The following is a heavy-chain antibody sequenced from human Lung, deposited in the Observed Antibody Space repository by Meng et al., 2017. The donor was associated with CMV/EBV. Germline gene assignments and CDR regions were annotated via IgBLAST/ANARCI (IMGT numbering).Heavy chain of an antibody. V-gene: IGHV4-31*03. CDR2: IYYSGST. CDR3: AGGGRGIAARGWLDP. Sequence: SXTXSLXCTVSGGPISSGGYYWSWIRQHPGKGLEWIGYIYYSGSTYYNPSLKSRITISVDTSKNQFSLKLSSVTAADTAVYYCAGGGRGIAARGWLDPSGQGXLVTVSS. CDR1: GGPISSGGYY. D-gene: IGHD6-6*01. J-gene: IGHJ5*02.